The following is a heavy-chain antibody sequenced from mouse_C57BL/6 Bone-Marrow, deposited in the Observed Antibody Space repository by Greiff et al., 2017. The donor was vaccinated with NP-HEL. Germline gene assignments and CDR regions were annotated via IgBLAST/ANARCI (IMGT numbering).Heavy chain of an antibody. Sequence: VQLVESGAELARPGASVKMSCKASGYTFTSYTMHWVKQRPGQGLEWIGYINPSSGYTKYNQKFKDKATLTADKSSSTAYMQLSSLTSEDSAVYYCAIFLWFAYWGQGTLVTVSA. CDR1: GYTFTSYT. CDR3: AIFLWFAY. CDR2: INPSSGYT. J-gene: IGHJ3*01. V-gene: IGHV1-4*01.